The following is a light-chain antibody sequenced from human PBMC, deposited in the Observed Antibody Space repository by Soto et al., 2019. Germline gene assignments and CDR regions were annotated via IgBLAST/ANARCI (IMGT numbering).Light chain of an antibody. CDR1: SSNIGSNY. CDR3: AVWDASLSAMF. J-gene: IGLJ2*01. V-gene: IGLV1-47*01. Sequence: QSVLTQPPSVSGTPGQRVTISCSGSSSNIGSNYVYWYQQLPGAAPKLLIYGTNQRPSGVPDRFSGSKPGASASLAISGLRSDDEADYHCAVWDASLSAMFFGGGTQLTVL. CDR2: GTN.